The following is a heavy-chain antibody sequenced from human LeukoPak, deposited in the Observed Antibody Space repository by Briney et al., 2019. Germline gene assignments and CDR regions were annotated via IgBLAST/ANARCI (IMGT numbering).Heavy chain of an antibody. CDR2: IRSKANSYAT. CDR1: GFTFSGSA. D-gene: IGHD6-19*01. J-gene: IGHJ4*02. CDR3: TSEYSSGWY. Sequence: GGALKLSCAASGFTFSGSAMHWVRQASGKGLEWVGRIRSKANSYATAYAASVKGRFTISRDDSKNTAYLQMNSPKTEDTAVYSCTSEYSSGWYWGQGTLVTVSS. V-gene: IGHV3-73*01.